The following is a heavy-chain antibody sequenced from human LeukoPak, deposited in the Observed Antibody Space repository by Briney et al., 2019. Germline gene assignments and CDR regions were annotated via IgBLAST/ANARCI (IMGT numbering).Heavy chain of an antibody. J-gene: IGHJ6*02. V-gene: IGHV3-23*01. CDR1: GSIFSSYA. D-gene: IGHD5-18*01. CDR3: AKAYIQYYYYGMDV. CDR2: ISGSGGST. Sequence: GGSLRLSCAATGSIFSSYAMSWVRQAPGKGLEWVSAISGSGGSTYYADSVKGRFTISRDNSKNTLYLQMNSLRAEDTAVYYCAKAYIQYYYYGMDVWGQGTTVTVSS.